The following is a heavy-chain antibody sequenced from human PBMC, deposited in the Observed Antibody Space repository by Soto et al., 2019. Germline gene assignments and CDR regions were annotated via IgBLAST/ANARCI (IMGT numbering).Heavy chain of an antibody. Sequence: QVQLVQSGAEVKKPGSSVKVSCKASGGTFSSYAISWVRQAPGQGLEWMGGIIPIFGTANYAQKIQGRVTITADESTSTAYMELSSLRSEDTAVYYCARDLIPRRLELPKTQNYYYYYGMDVWGQGTTVTVSS. J-gene: IGHJ6*02. CDR2: IIPIFGTA. CDR1: GGTFSSYA. V-gene: IGHV1-69*01. D-gene: IGHD1-7*01. CDR3: ARDLIPRRLELPKTQNYYYYYGMDV.